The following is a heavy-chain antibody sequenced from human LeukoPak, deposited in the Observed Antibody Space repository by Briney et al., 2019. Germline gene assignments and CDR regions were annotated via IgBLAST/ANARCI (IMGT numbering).Heavy chain of an antibody. J-gene: IGHJ4*02. CDR3: ARAGALWFGETLYYFDY. CDR1: GYSISSGYY. V-gene: IGHV4-38-2*02. D-gene: IGHD3-10*01. Sequence: SETLSLTCTVSGYSISSGYYWGWIRQPPGKGLEWIGSIYYSGSTYYNPSLKSRVTISVDTSKNQFSLKLSSVTAADTAVYYCARAGALWFGETLYYFDYWGQGTLVTVSS. CDR2: IYYSGST.